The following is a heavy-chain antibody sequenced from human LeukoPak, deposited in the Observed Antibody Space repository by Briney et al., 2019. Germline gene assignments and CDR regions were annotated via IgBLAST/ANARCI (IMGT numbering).Heavy chain of an antibody. CDR3: AGLTYDSSGFYFDY. Sequence: ASETLSLTCTVSGGSISSYYWSWIRQPPGKGLEWIGYIYYSGSTNYNPSLKSRVTISVDTSKNQFSLKLSSVTAADTAVYYCAGLTYDSSGFYFDYWGQGTLVTVSS. CDR2: IYYSGST. V-gene: IGHV4-59*01. J-gene: IGHJ4*02. CDR1: GGSISSYY. D-gene: IGHD3-22*01.